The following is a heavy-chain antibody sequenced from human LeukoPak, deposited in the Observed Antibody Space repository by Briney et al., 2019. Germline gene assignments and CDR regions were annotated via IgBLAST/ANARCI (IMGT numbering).Heavy chain of an antibody. V-gene: IGHV3-23*01. CDR1: GFTFSSYS. CDR2: ISGRDGST. CDR3: AKDQKVVAVGEINDY. Sequence: PGGSLRLSCAASGFTFSSYSMNWVRQAPGKGLEWVSVISGRDGSTYYADSVKGRFTISRDNSKNTLYLQMNSLRAEDTAVYYCAKDQKVVAVGEINDYWGQGTLVTVSS. D-gene: IGHD6-13*01. J-gene: IGHJ4*02.